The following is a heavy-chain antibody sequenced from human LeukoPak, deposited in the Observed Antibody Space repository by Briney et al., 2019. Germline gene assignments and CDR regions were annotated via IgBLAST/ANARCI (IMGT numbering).Heavy chain of an antibody. CDR3: ARGRITAPGTDLAY. V-gene: IGHV1-46*01. CDR1: GYTFINYY. J-gene: IGHJ4*02. D-gene: IGHD6-13*01. CDR2: INPSGLST. Sequence: ASVRVSCKASGYTFINYYMHWVRQAPGQGLEWMGIINPSGLSTTYAQKFQGRVTMTRDTSTSTVYMELGSLRADDTAVYYCARGRITAPGTDLAYWGQGTLVTVSS.